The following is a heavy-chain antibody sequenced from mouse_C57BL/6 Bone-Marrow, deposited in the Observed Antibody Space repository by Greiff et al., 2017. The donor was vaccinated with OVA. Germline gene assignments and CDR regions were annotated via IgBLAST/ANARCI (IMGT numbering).Heavy chain of an antibody. CDR3: ARDDYDRIPLCYYAMDY. V-gene: IGHV1-50*01. J-gene: IGHJ4*01. CDR2: IDPSDSYT. D-gene: IGHD2-4*01. Sequence: VQLQQPGAELVKPGASVKLSCKASGYTFTSYWMQWVKQRPGQGLEWIGEIDPSDSYTNYNQKFKGKATLTVDTSSSTAYMQLSSLTSEDSAVYYCARDDYDRIPLCYYAMDYWGQGTSVTVSS. CDR1: GYTFTSYW.